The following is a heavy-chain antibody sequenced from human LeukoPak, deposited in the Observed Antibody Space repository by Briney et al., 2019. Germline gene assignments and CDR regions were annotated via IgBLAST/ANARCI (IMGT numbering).Heavy chain of an antibody. J-gene: IGHJ4*02. CDR2: MYYSGTT. Sequence: PSETLSLTCTVSGGSISSGSYYWGWIRQPPGKGLEWIASMYYSGTTFYSPSLKSRVTISVDTSKNRPSLKLGSVTAADTAVYYCARHPPRDGSAFDYWGQGTLVTVSS. V-gene: IGHV4-39*01. CDR1: GGSISSGSYY. CDR3: ARHPPRDGSAFDY.